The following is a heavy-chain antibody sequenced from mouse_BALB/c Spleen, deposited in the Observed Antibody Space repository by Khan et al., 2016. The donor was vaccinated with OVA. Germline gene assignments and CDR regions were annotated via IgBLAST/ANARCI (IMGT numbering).Heavy chain of an antibody. Sequence: VQLKESGPSLVKPSQTLSLTCSVTGDSITSGYWNWIRKFPGNKLEYMGYISYSGNTYYNPSLKSRISITRDTSKNQNYLQLNTGTTADAATYYCACELRGFAYWGQGTLVTVSA. CDR2: ISYSGNT. CDR1: GDSITSGY. CDR3: ACELRGFAY. J-gene: IGHJ3*01. D-gene: IGHD1-1*01. V-gene: IGHV3-8*02.